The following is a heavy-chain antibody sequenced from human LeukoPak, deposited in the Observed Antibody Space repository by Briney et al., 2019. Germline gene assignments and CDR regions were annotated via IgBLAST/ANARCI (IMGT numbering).Heavy chain of an antibody. V-gene: IGHV1-69*13. CDR1: GGTFSSYA. J-gene: IGHJ6*02. CDR3: ALYVPPSPGHYYYYGMDV. CDR2: IIPIFGTA. D-gene: IGHD3-10*02. Sequence: GASVKVSCKASGGTFSSYAISWVRQAPGQGLEWMGGIIPIFGTANYAQKFQGRVTITAVESTSTAYMELSSLRSDDTAVYYCALYVPPSPGHYYYYGMDVWGQGTTVTVSS.